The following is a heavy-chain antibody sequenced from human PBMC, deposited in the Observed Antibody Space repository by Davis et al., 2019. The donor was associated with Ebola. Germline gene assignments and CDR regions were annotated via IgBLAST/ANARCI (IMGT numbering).Heavy chain of an antibody. CDR3: ARGGVVTASPAGY. V-gene: IGHV3-64*01. CDR2: IRSNGGST. Sequence: GESLKISCAASGFTFSSYAMHWVRQAPGKGLEYVSAIRSNGGSTYYANSVKGRFTISRDNSKNTLYLQMGSLRAEDMAVYYCARGGVVTASPAGYWGQGTLVTVS. CDR1: GFTFSSYA. D-gene: IGHD2-21*02. J-gene: IGHJ4*02.